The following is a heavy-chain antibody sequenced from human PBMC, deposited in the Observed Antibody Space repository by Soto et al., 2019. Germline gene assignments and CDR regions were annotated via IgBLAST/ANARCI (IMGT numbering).Heavy chain of an antibody. CDR2: IIPNFSTT. D-gene: IGHD6-13*01. CDR1: GYTFTNYA. V-gene: IGHV1-69*13. J-gene: IGHJ3*02. CDR3: AREVAADGTFREDVFDI. Sequence: SLKVSCKASGYTFTNYAINCVRQAPGQGLEWMGRIIPNFSTTNYAQKFQGRVTMTADESTITAYLELSSLKQDDTAVYYCAREVAADGTFREDVFDIWGQGTLVTVSS.